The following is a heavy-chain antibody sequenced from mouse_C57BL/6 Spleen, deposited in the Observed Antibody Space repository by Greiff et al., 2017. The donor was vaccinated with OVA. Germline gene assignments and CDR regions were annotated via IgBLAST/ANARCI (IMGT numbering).Heavy chain of an antibody. V-gene: IGHV1-63*01. Sequence: QVQLKQSGAELVRPGTSVKMSCKASGYTFTNYWIGWAKQRPGHGLEWIGDIYPGGGYTNYNEKFKGKATLTADKSSSTAYMQFSSLTSEDSAIYYCARSNYYGSSRYWYFDVWGTGTTVTVSS. CDR2: IYPGGGYT. D-gene: IGHD1-1*01. CDR3: ARSNYYGSSRYWYFDV. J-gene: IGHJ1*03. CDR1: GYTFTNYW.